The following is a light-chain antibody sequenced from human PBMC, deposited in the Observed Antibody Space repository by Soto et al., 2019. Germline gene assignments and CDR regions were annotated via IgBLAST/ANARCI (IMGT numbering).Light chain of an antibody. Sequence: EIVMTQSPATLSVSPGERATLSCRASQSVSSSLAWYQQKPGQSPRLLIHGASTRATGIPARFSGSGSGTEFTLPISGLQSEDVAVYYCQQYNNWPPWTFGQGTKVEIK. CDR1: QSVSSS. J-gene: IGKJ1*01. CDR2: GAS. CDR3: QQYNNWPPWT. V-gene: IGKV3D-15*01.